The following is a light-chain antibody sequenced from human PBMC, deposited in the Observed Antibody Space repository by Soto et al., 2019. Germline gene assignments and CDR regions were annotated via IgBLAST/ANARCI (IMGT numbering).Light chain of an antibody. CDR3: QQYYSPPRP. V-gene: IGKV4-1*01. J-gene: IGKJ4*01. CDR2: WAS. Sequence: DIVMTQSPDSLAVSLGERATINCKSSQSVLYSSNNKNYLAWYQQKPGQPPKLLIYWASTRESGVPDRFSGSGSGTDFTLTISSLQAEDVAVYYCQQYYSPPRPFAGGTKV. CDR1: QSVLYSSNNKNY.